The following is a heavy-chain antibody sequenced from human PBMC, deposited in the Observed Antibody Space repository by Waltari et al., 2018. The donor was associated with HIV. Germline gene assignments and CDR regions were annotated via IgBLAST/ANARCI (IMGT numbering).Heavy chain of an antibody. CDR3: ATSAEGYYDSSGYYDY. Sequence: QVQLVQSGAEVKKPGASVKVSCKASGYTFTGYYMHWVRQAPGQGLEWMGWINPNSGGTNYAQKFQGRVTMTRDTSISTAYMELSRLRSDDTAVYYCATSAEGYYDSSGYYDYWGQGTLVTVSS. CDR1: GYTFTGYY. V-gene: IGHV1-2*02. D-gene: IGHD3-22*01. J-gene: IGHJ4*02. CDR2: INPNSGGT.